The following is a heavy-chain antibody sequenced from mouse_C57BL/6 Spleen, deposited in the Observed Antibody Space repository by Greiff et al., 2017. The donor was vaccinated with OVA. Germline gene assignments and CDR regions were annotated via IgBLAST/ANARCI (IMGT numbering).Heavy chain of an antibody. CDR3: ASSGYYYYFDY. J-gene: IGHJ2*01. D-gene: IGHD2-3*01. CDR1: GYTFTDYY. CDR2: INPNNGGT. Sequence: VQLKQSGPELVKPGASVKISCKASGYTFTDYYMNWVKQSHGKSLEWIGDINPNNGGTNYNQKFKGKATLTVDKSSSTAYMELRSLTSEDSAVYYCASSGYYYYFDYWGQGTTLTVSS. V-gene: IGHV1-26*01.